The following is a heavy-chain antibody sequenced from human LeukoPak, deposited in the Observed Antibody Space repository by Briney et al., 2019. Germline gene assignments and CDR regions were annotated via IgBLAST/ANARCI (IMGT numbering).Heavy chain of an antibody. CDR3: AREGEMATDYFDY. V-gene: IGHV3-30-3*01. Sequence: GRALRLSCAASVFTFSSYAMHWVRQAPGKGREWVAVISYYGSNKYYADSVKGRFTLSRDNSKNTLYLKMNSLRAEDTAVYYCAREGEMATDYFDYWGQGTLVTVSS. J-gene: IGHJ4*02. D-gene: IGHD5-24*01. CDR1: VFTFSSYA. CDR2: ISYYGSNK.